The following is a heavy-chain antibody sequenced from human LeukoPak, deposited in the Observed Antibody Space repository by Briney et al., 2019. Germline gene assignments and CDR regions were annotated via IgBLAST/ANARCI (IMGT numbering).Heavy chain of an antibody. CDR2: ISGSGGST. V-gene: IGHV3-23*01. CDR1: GFTFSNYG. CDR3: AKPRSGSFSY. Sequence: GGSLRLSCAASGFTFSNYGMSWVRQAPGKGLEWVSAISGSGGSTYYADSVKGRSTISRDNSKNTLYLQMNSLRAEDTAVYYCAKPRSGSFSYWGQGTLVTVSS. J-gene: IGHJ4*02. D-gene: IGHD5-12*01.